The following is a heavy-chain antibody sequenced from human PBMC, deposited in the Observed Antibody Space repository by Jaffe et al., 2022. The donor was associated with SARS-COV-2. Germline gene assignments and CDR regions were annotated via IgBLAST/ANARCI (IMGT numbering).Heavy chain of an antibody. D-gene: IGHD3-9*01. V-gene: IGHV3-30*04. CDR2: ITYDGSQK. CDR3: ARDSLRYFDYLSTFDY. Sequence: QVQLVESGGGVVQPGGSLRLSCAASGFTFSGHAMHWVRQAPGKGLEWLAVITYDGSQKYYADSVKARFTISRDNSKSTLYMEMHSLRAEDTAIYFCARDSLRYFDYLSTFDYWGQGTLVTVSS. J-gene: IGHJ4*02. CDR1: GFTFSGHA.